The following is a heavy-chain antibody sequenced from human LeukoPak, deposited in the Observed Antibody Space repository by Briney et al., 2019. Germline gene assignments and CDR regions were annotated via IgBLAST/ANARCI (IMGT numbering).Heavy chain of an antibody. CDR3: ARVPYCSGGSCNYYYYYGMDV. V-gene: IGHV4-59*11. CDR1: GASISSHY. D-gene: IGHD2-15*01. J-gene: IGHJ6*02. CDR2: IHYSGST. Sequence: SSETLSLTCSVSGASISSHYWTWIRQPPGKGLEWIGYIHYSGSTNSNPSLQSRVTISVDTSRNQFSLKLSSVTAADTAVYYCARVPYCSGGSCNYYYYYGMDVWGQGTTVTVSS.